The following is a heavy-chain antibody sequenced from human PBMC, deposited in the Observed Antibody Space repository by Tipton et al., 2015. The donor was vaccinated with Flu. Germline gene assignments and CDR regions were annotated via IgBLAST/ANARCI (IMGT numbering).Heavy chain of an antibody. D-gene: IGHD7-27*01. J-gene: IGHJ6*02. Sequence: TLSLTCTFSGGSTSSDDYHWTWIRQPAGKGLEWIGHIYLSGTTAYNPSLKSRVTISKDTSKRQVTLKVRSVSAADAAVYYCARDSEGDAGDHDAVLDVWGQGTTVTVSS. CDR3: ARDSEGDAGDHDAVLDV. CDR2: IYLSGTT. CDR1: GGSTSSDDYH. V-gene: IGHV4-61*09.